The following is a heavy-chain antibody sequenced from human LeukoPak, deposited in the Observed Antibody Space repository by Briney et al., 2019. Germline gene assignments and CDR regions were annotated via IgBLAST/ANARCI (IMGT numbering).Heavy chain of an antibody. Sequence: GGSLRPSCVAYGVTLSSYGMHWVRQAPGKGLEWVAVISNDGTNKYYADSVKGRFTISRDNSKNTLYLQMNSLRAEDTAVYYCAKDRYCDSTSCPTDYWGQGTLVTVSS. J-gene: IGHJ4*02. CDR1: GVTLSSYG. D-gene: IGHD2-2*01. CDR2: ISNDGTNK. V-gene: IGHV3-30*18. CDR3: AKDRYCDSTSCPTDY.